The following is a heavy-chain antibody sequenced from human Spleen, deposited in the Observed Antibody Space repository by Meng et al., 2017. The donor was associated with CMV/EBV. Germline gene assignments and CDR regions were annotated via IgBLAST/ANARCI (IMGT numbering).Heavy chain of an antibody. Sequence: TFNGHQLHRSGQAPGRGCERVGGSEPNSGDKNFAKKCQGRVTMTRDKPIRTAYMELSRLKSDDTAVYYCARHPAYSYGYPMSPNWFDPWGQGTLVTVSS. V-gene: IGHV1-2*02. CDR2: SEPNSGDK. D-gene: IGHD5-18*01. J-gene: IGHJ5*02. CDR1: TFNGHQ. CDR3: ARHPAYSYGYPMSPNWFDP.